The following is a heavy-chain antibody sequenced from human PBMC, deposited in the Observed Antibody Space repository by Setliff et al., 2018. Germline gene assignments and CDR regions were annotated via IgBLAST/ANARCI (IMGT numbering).Heavy chain of an antibody. J-gene: IGHJ3*02. CDR3: ARWSILTGTDAFDI. D-gene: IGHD3-9*01. V-gene: IGHV3-48*04. CDR2: ISYSGSTI. CDR1: GFTFTKYA. Sequence: GSLRLSCAVSGFTFTKYAMKWVRQAPGKGLEWVSSISYSGSTIYYADSVKGRFTISRDNAKNSLYLQMNSLRAEETAVYYCARWSILTGTDAFDIWGQGTMVTVSS.